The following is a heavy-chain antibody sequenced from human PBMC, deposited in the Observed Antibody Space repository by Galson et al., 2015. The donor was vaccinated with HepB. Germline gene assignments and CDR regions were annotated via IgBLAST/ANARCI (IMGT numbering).Heavy chain of an antibody. Sequence: SLRLSCAASGFTFSRYWMHWVRQAPGKGLVWVSRINSDGRSTSYADSVKGRFTISRDNAKNTMYLQMNSLESEDTAVYYGARDQVLWFGSDEGGMDVWGQGTTVTVSS. CDR1: GFTFSRYW. D-gene: IGHD3-10*01. V-gene: IGHV3-74*01. CDR3: ARDQVLWFGSDEGGMDV. CDR2: INSDGRST. J-gene: IGHJ6*02.